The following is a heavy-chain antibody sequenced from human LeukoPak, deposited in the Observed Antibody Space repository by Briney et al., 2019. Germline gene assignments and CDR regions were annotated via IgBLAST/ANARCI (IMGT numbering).Heavy chain of an antibody. CDR3: ARDLTGDGAFDI. V-gene: IGHV4-30-2*01. D-gene: IGHD7-27*01. CDR2: IYHSGST. Sequence: SQTLSLTCAVSGGSISSGGYSWSWIRQPPGKGLEWIGYIYHSGSTYYNPSLKSRVTISVDGSKNQFSLKLSSVTAADTAVYYCARDLTGDGAFDIWGQGTMVTVSS. CDR1: GGSISSGGYS. J-gene: IGHJ3*02.